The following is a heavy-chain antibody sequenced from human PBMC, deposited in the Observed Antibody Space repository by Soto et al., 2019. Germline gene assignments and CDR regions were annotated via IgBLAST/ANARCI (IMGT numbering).Heavy chain of an antibody. D-gene: IGHD3-9*01. J-gene: IGHJ4*01. Sequence: GGSLRLSCAASGFTFSSYAMHWVRQAPGKGLEWVAVISYDGSNKYYADSVKGRFTISRDNSKNTLYLQMGSLRPDDTAVYYCARAREPEGVQYFDWLNGYFDYWGRGTPVTVSS. CDR2: ISYDGSNK. CDR3: ARAREPEGVQYFDWLNGYFDY. V-gene: IGHV3-30-3*01. CDR1: GFTFSSYA.